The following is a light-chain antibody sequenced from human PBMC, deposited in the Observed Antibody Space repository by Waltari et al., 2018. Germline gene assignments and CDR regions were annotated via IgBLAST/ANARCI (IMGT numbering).Light chain of an antibody. CDR3: SSYTSSSPFV. CDR2: DVS. Sequence: QSALTQPASASGSPGQSTTISCTGPSSDVGGYNYVPWYQQHPGKAPKLLIYDVSYRPSGVSNRFSGSRSANTASLTISWLQAEDEADYYCSSYTSSSPFVFGGGTKLTVL. CDR1: SSDVGGYNY. J-gene: IGLJ2*01. V-gene: IGLV2-14*03.